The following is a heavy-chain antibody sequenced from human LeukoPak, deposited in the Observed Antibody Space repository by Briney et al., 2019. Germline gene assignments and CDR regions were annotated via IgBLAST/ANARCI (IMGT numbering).Heavy chain of an antibody. CDR2: IYTSGST. V-gene: IGHV4-61*02. J-gene: IGHJ4*02. CDR3: ARGRDYGGVTDY. D-gene: IGHD4-23*01. Sequence: PSETLSLTCTVSGGSISSGSYYWSWIRQPAGKGLEWIGRIYTSGSTNYNPSLKSRVTILVDTSKNQFSLKLSSVTAADTAVYYCARGRDYGGVTDYWGQGTLVTVSS. CDR1: GGSISSGSYY.